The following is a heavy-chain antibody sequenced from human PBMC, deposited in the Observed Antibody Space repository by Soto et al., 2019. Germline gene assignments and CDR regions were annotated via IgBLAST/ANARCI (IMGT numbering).Heavy chain of an antibody. D-gene: IGHD2-21*02. J-gene: IGHJ4*02. V-gene: IGHV4-39*01. CDR1: GGSINSRSYY. CDR3: ARQRTSVVTQAYFDD. Sequence: SETVSLTCTVSGGSINSRSYYWGWIRQSPGKGLEWIGSIYYSGSTYYNPSLKSRVAMSVDTSKNQFSLKLRSVGAADTAVYYCARQRTSVVTQAYFDDSGPVSLVTVSS. CDR2: IYYSGST.